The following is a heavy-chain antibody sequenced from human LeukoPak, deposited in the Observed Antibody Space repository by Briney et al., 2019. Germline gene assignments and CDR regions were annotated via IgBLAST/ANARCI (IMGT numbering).Heavy chain of an antibody. J-gene: IGHJ4*02. CDR2: ISGSGGST. CDR3: AKDRAAAVSPTFGY. CDR1: GFTFSSYA. Sequence: PGGSLRLSCATSGFTFSSYAMSWVRQAPGKGLEWVSAISGSGGSTYYADSVKGRFTISRDNSKNTLYLQMNSLRAEDTAVYYCAKDRAAAVSPTFGYWGQGTLVTVSS. V-gene: IGHV3-23*01. D-gene: IGHD6-13*01.